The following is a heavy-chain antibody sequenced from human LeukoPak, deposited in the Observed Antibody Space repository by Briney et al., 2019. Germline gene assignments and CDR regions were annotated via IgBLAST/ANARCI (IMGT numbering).Heavy chain of an antibody. CDR2: ISAYNGNT. V-gene: IGHV1-18*01. CDR1: GYTFTSYG. D-gene: IGHD3-16*01. Sequence: GASVKVSCKASGYTFTSYGINWVRQAPGQGLEWMGWISAYNGNTNYAQNLQGRVTMTTDTSTSTAYMELRSLRSDDTAVYYSARDPYAYDPKGKDAFDIWGQGTMVTVSS. J-gene: IGHJ3*02. CDR3: ARDPYAYDPKGKDAFDI.